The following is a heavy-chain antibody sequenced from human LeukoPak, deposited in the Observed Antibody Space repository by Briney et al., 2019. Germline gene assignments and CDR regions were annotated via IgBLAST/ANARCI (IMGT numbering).Heavy chain of an antibody. V-gene: IGHV4-30-4*07. CDR3: AREHMSIAARWARFDY. D-gene: IGHD6-6*01. Sequence: PSQTLSLTCVVSGGSISSGDCSWSWIRQPPGKGLEWIGYIYYSDSYYNPSLKSRITISSDTSKNQFSLKLSSVTAADTAVYYCAREHMSIAARWARFDYWGQGTLVTVSS. CDR1: GGSISSGDCS. CDR2: IYYSDS. J-gene: IGHJ4*02.